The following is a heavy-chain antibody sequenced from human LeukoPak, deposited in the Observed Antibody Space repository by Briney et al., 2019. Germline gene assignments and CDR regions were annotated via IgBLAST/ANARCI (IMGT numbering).Heavy chain of an antibody. CDR2: ISTYNSNI. CDR3: TRGRLPADAFDV. D-gene: IGHD2-2*01. CDR1: GYTLTTFG. J-gene: IGHJ3*01. V-gene: IGHV1-18*01. Sequence: ASVKVSCKASGYTLTTFGFTWVRQAPGQGLEWLGWISTYNSNINYAQNLQDRLTLTTDTSTSTAYMELSSLRFDDTAMYYCTRGRLPADAFDVWGQGTLVTVSS.